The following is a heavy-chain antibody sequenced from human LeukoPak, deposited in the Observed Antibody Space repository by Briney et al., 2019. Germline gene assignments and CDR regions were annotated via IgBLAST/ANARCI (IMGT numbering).Heavy chain of an antibody. D-gene: IGHD2-2*01. CDR3: ARYQRIVVVPAARGYHWFDP. J-gene: IGHJ5*02. CDR1: GGSISSYY. Sequence: SETLSLTCTVSGGSISSYYWSWIRQPAGKGLEWIGRIYTGGSTNYNPSLKSRVTMSVDTSKNQFSLKLSSVTAADTAVYYCARYQRIVVVPAARGYHWFDPWGQGTLVTVSS. V-gene: IGHV4-4*07. CDR2: IYTGGST.